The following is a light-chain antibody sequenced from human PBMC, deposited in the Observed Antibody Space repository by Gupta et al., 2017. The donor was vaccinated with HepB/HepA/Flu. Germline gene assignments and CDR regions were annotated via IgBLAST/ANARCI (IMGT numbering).Light chain of an antibody. Sequence: QSALTQPAAVSGSPGQSITASCTGTSGDIGGYNFVSWYQQHPGKAPKLMIYDVSNRPSGVSNRFSGSKSGNTAALTISGLQAEDEADYYCTSYTSRSTLAFGGGTKVTAL. CDR3: TSYTSRSTLA. J-gene: IGLJ2*01. CDR1: SGDIGGYNF. CDR2: DVS. V-gene: IGLV2-14*03.